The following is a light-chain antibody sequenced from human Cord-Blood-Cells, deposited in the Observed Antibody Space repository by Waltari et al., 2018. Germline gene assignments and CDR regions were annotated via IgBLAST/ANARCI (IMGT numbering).Light chain of an antibody. CDR2: DVS. J-gene: IGLJ3*02. V-gene: IGLV2-14*01. Sequence: QSALTQPASVSGSPGQSLTISCTGTSRDVGGYNYVSWYQQHPGKAPKLMIYDVSNRPSGVSNRFSGSKSGNTASLTISGLQAEDEADYYCSSYTSSSTPWVFGGGTKLTVL. CDR1: SRDVGGYNY. CDR3: SSYTSSSTPWV.